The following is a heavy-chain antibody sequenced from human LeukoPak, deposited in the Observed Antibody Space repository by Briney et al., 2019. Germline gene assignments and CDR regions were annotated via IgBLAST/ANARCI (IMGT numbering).Heavy chain of an antibody. CDR3: ARDVYDSSGYLGAEYFQH. Sequence: KSSETLSLTCAVSGYSISSGYYWGWIRPPPGKGLEWIGSIYHSGSTYYNPSLKSRVTISVDTSKNQFSLKLSSVTAADTAVYYCARDVYDSSGYLGAEYFQHWGQGTLVTVSS. D-gene: IGHD3-22*01. CDR1: GYSISSGYY. J-gene: IGHJ1*01. V-gene: IGHV4-38-2*02. CDR2: IYHSGST.